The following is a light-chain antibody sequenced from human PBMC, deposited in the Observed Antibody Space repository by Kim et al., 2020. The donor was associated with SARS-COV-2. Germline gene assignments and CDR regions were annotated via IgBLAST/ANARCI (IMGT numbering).Light chain of an antibody. J-gene: IGLJ3*02. CDR3: QVWDSSSDHRV. Sequence: APGKTPRITLGENNSGSKSVHWYQQKPGQAPVLVIYYDSDRPSGIPERFSGSNSGNTATLTISRVEAGDEADYYCQVWDSSSDHRVFGGGTQLTVL. CDR2: YDS. CDR1: NSGSKS. V-gene: IGLV3-21*04.